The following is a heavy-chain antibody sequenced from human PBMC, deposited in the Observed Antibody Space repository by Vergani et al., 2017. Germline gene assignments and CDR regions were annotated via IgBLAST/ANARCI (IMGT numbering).Heavy chain of an antibody. CDR1: GGSISSSSYY. Sequence: QLQLQESGPGLVKPSETLSLTCTVSGGSISSSSYYWGWIRQPPGKGLEWIGSIYYSGSTYYNPSLKSRVTISVDTSKNQFSLKLSSVTAADTAVYYCARRITGYDAFDIWGQGTMVTVS. J-gene: IGHJ3*02. CDR2: IYYSGST. CDR3: ARRITGYDAFDI. V-gene: IGHV4-39*01. D-gene: IGHD1-20*01.